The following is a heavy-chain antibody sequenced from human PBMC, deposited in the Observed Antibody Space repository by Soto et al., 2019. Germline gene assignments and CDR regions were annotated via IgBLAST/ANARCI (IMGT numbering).Heavy chain of an antibody. D-gene: IGHD6-13*01. CDR1: GGSISSGGYY. V-gene: IGHV4-31*03. J-gene: IGHJ4*02. CDR2: IYYSGST. CDR3: ARGRDSSSCDY. Sequence: SETLSLTCTVSGGSISSGGYYWSWIRQHPGKGLEWIGYIYYSGSTYYNPSLKSRVTISVDTSKNQFSLKLSSVTAADTAVYYCARGRDSSSCDYWGQGTLVTVSS.